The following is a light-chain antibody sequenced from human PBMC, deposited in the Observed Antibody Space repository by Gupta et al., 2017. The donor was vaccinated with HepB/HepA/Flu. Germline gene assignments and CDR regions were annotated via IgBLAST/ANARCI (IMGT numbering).Light chain of an antibody. CDR3: QQYNNWPLT. CDR1: QSVSSS. V-gene: IGKV3-15*01. Sequence: EIVMTQSPATLSVAPGEGATLSCRASQSVSSSLAWYQQKAGQAPRLLIHGASTRATGIPATFSGSGSGTEFTLTISSLQSEDFAVYYCQQYNNWPLTFGQGTKLEIK. CDR2: GAS. J-gene: IGKJ2*01.